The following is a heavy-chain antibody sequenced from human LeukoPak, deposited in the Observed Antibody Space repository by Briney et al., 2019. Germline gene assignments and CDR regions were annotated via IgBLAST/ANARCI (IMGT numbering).Heavy chain of an antibody. CDR3: TRFTGSVTVTTGFDY. J-gene: IGHJ4*02. D-gene: IGHD4-11*01. V-gene: IGHV3-49*04. Sequence: GGSLRLSCTVSGFTFRDYAMTWVRQAQGQGLEWVGFIRTKASGASTEFAASVKGRFSISRDDSKSIAHLQMNSLKAEDTGVYYCTRFTGSVTVTTGFDYWGQGTLVTVSP. CDR2: IRTKASGAST. CDR1: GFTFRDYA.